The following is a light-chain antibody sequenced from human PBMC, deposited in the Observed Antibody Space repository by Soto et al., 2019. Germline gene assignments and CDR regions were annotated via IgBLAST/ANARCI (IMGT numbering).Light chain of an antibody. V-gene: IGLV1-44*01. Sequence: QSVLTQPPSVSGAPGQRVTIPCTGNSSNLGAGYDVHWYQQLPGTAPKLLIYSNNQRPSGVPDRFSGSKSGTSASLAISGLQSEDEADYYCAAWDDSLNGVVFGGGTKLTVL. J-gene: IGLJ2*01. CDR1: SSNLGAGYD. CDR3: AAWDDSLNGVV. CDR2: SNN.